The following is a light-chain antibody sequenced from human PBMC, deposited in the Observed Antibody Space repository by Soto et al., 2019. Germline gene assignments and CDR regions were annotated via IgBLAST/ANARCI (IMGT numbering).Light chain of an antibody. CDR1: QIFSSRY. V-gene: IGKV3-20*01. CDR3: QQYGSSPWT. CDR2: GAS. J-gene: IGKJ1*01. Sequence: EIVLTQSPGTLSLSPGERATLSCRASQIFSSRYLAWHQQKPGQAPRLLSYGASSRATGISDRFSGSGSGTDFTLTISRLEPEDFAVYYCQQYGSSPWTFGQGTKVDIK.